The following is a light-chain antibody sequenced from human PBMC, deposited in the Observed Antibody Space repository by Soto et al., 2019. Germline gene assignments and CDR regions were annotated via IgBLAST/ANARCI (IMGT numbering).Light chain of an antibody. CDR1: SRDVGGSNS. CDR2: DVS. CDR3: SSYTSSSTVV. Sequence: QSVLTQAASVSGSPGQSITISCTGTSRDVGGSNSVSWYQQHPGKAPKLLIYDVSNRPSGVSNRFSGSKSGNTASLTISGLQAEDEADYYCSSYTSSSTVVFGGGTKVTVL. V-gene: IGLV2-14*01. J-gene: IGLJ2*01.